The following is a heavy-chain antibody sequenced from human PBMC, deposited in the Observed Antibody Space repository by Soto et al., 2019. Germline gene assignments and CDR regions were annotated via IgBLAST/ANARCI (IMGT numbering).Heavy chain of an antibody. Sequence: QALLVESGGGVVQPGRSLSLSCAASGFTFKIYALHWVRQAPGKGLEWVAVISFDGDKTYYADSEKGRFTISRDNFMNTLSLQMNNLRVEDAGVYFCAREDDYNYRYFNYGLDAWGQGTTVTVSS. V-gene: IGHV3-30*03. CDR3: AREDDYNYRYFNYGLDA. CDR1: GFTFKIYA. CDR2: ISFDGDKT. J-gene: IGHJ6*02. D-gene: IGHD5-12*01.